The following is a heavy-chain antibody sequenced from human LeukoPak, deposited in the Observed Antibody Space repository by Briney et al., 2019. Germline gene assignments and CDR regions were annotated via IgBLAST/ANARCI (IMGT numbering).Heavy chain of an antibody. V-gene: IGHV4-59*01. CDR3: ATSARSYDLLY. J-gene: IGHJ4*02. Sequence: KPSETLSLTCTVSGGSISSYYWSWIRQPPGKGLEWIGYIYYSGSTNYNPSLKSRVTISVDTSKNQFSLKLSSVTAADTAVYYCATSARSYDLLYWGQGTLVTVSS. CDR2: IYYSGST. D-gene: IGHD1-26*01. CDR1: GGSISSYY.